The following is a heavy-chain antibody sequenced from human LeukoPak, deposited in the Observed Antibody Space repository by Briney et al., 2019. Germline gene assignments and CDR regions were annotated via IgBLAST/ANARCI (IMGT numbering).Heavy chain of an antibody. Sequence: SGTLSLTCAVYGGSFSGYYWSWIRQPPGKGLEWIGEINHSGSTDYNPSLKSRVTISVDTSKNQFSLKLSSVTAADTAVYYCARGQRGLELRQPHLRGYYYMDVWGKGTTVTVSS. V-gene: IGHV4-34*01. CDR2: INHSGST. CDR1: GGSFSGYY. D-gene: IGHD1-7*01. J-gene: IGHJ6*03. CDR3: ARGQRGLELRQPHLRGYYYMDV.